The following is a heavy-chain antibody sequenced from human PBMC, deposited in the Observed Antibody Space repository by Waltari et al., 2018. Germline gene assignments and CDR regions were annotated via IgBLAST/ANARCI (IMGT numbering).Heavy chain of an antibody. V-gene: IGHV3-15*01. CDR3: STDENSGNDASMDV. CDR1: GFTFSTAW. D-gene: IGHD1-26*01. CDR2: IKSKTDGGTT. J-gene: IGHJ6*02. Sequence: EVQLVESGGGLVKPGGSLRLSCAASGFTFSTAWMGWVRQGPGKGLEWVGRIKSKTDGGTTDYAAPVKGRFTISRDDSKNTLYLQMNSLKTEDTAVYYCSTDENSGNDASMDVWGQGTTVTVSS.